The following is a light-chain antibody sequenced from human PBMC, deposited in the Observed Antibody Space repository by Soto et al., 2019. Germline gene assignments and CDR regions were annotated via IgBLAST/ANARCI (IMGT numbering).Light chain of an antibody. V-gene: IGKV3-20*01. Sequence: EIVLTQSPGTLSLSPGERATLSCRASQSVSSSYLAWYQQKPGQAPRLLIYGASSRATGIPDRFSGSGSGTDFTLTISRLEPEYFAVYYCQQYGRSHTFGQWTKLEIK. CDR3: QQYGRSHT. CDR1: QSVSSSY. J-gene: IGKJ2*01. CDR2: GAS.